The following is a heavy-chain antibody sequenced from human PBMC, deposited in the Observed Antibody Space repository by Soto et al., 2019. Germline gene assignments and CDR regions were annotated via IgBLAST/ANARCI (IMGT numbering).Heavy chain of an antibody. Sequence: QVQLVQSGAEVKKPGASVKVSCKASGYTFTSYAISWVRQAPGQGLEWMGWISAYNGNTNYAQKLQGRDTMTTDTSTSTVDVERRRLRSDDTDVYFCARESPPEDFWGQGTLV. CDR1: GYTFTSYA. V-gene: IGHV1-18*01. CDR2: ISAYNGNT. CDR3: ARESPPEDF. J-gene: IGHJ4*02.